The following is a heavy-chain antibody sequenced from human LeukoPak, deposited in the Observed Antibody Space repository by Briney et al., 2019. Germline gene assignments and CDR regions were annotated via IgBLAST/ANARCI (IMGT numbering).Heavy chain of an antibody. J-gene: IGHJ3*02. CDR1: GFTFSSYS. CDR2: ISSSGSTI. CDR3: AKDAHTAILRPDAFYI. D-gene: IGHD5-18*01. Sequence: GGSLRLSCAASGFTFSSYSMNWVRQAPGKGLEWVSYISSSGSTIYYADSVKGRFTISRDNSKNTLYLQMNSLRAEDTAVYYCAKDAHTAILRPDAFYIWGQGTMVTVSS. V-gene: IGHV3-48*01.